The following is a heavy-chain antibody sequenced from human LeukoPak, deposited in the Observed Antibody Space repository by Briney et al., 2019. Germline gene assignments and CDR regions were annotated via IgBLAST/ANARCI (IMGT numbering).Heavy chain of an antibody. CDR1: GYSFTNYW. CDR2: IYPGTSDT. V-gene: IGHV5-51*01. CDR3: ARRGYDSRGYHFYFDY. Sequence: GESLKISCKASGYSFTNYWIGWVRQMPGKGLEWMGIIYPGTSDTKYSPSFQGHVTVSADKSISTAYLQWSSLKASDTAMYYCARRGYDSRGYHFYFDYWGQGALVTVSS. J-gene: IGHJ4*02. D-gene: IGHD3-22*01.